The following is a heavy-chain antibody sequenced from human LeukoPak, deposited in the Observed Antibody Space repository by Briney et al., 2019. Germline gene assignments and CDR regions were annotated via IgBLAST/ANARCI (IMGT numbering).Heavy chain of an antibody. Sequence: LGASVKVSCKASGYTFTGYYMHWVRQAPGQGLEWMGWINPNSGGTNYAQKFQGRVTMTRDTSISTAYMELSRLRSDDTAVYYCARRMPYSSSWYWFDPWGQGTLVTVSS. J-gene: IGHJ5*02. CDR3: ARRMPYSSSWYWFDP. V-gene: IGHV1-2*02. D-gene: IGHD6-13*01. CDR1: GYTFTGYY. CDR2: INPNSGGT.